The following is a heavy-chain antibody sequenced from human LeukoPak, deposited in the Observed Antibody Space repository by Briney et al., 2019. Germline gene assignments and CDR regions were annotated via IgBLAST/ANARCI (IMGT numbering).Heavy chain of an antibody. CDR1: GDSVSSNSAA. Sequence: SQTLSLTCAISGDSVSSNSAAWNWIRLSPSRGLEWLGRTYFRSKWYHDYPISVRGRITINPDTSKNQFSLRLNSVTPDDTAVYYCTRGVTVTGYYFDYWGQGTLVTVSS. J-gene: IGHJ4*02. D-gene: IGHD6-19*01. CDR2: TYFRSKWYH. CDR3: TRGVTVTGYYFDY. V-gene: IGHV6-1*01.